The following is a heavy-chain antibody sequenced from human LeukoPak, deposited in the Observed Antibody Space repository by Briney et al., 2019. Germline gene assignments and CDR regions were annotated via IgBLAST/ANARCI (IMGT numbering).Heavy chain of an antibody. J-gene: IGHJ2*01. CDR2: IYYSGST. D-gene: IGHD6-13*01. Sequence: PSETLSLTCTVSGGSISSYYWSWIRQPPGEGLEWIGYIYYSGSTNYNPSLKSRVTISVDTSKNQFSLKLSSVTAADTAAYYCAKIAAAGRQYFDLWGRGTLVTVSS. V-gene: IGHV4-59*01. CDR3: AKIAAAGRQYFDL. CDR1: GGSISSYY.